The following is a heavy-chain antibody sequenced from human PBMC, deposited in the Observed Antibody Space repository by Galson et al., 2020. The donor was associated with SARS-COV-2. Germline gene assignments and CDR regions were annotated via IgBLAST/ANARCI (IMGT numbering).Heavy chain of an antibody. J-gene: IGHJ4*02. V-gene: IGHV4-4*02. Sequence: SETLSLTCAVSGGSISNETWWHWVRQPPGKGLEWIGEVYHAGYTNYSPSLKNRFTISLDKSKNQVSLTVDSLTAADSAVYYCARGNVYYLDYWGEGTLVTVSS. CDR1: GGSISNETW. D-gene: IGHD3-10*01. CDR3: ARGNVYYLDY. CDR2: VYHAGYT.